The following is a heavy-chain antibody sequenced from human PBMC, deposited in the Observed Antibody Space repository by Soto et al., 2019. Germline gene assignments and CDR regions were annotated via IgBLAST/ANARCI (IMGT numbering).Heavy chain of an antibody. CDR1: GGSFSGYY. Sequence: SETLSLTCAVYGGSFSGYYSSWIRQPPGKGLEWIGEINHSGSTNYNPSLKSRVTISVDTSKNQFSLKLSSVTAADTAGYYCAKDVNAAMDYYMDVWGKGTAVPVSS. V-gene: IGHV4-34*01. CDR3: AKDVNAAMDYYMDV. D-gene: IGHD2-2*01. J-gene: IGHJ6*03. CDR2: INHSGST.